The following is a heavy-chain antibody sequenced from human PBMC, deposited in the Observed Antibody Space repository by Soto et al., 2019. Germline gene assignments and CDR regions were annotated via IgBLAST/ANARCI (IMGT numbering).Heavy chain of an antibody. CDR3: TTSGYIVVVPAAPGDY. J-gene: IGHJ4*02. V-gene: IGHV3-15*01. CDR2: IKSKTDGGTT. D-gene: IGHD2-2*01. Sequence: EVQLVESGGGLVKPGGSHRLSCAASGFTFSNAWMSWVRQAPGKGLEWVGRIKSKTDGGTTDYAAPVKGRFTISRDDSKNTLYLQMNSLKTEDTAVYYCTTSGYIVVVPAAPGDYWGQGTLVTVSS. CDR1: GFTFSNAW.